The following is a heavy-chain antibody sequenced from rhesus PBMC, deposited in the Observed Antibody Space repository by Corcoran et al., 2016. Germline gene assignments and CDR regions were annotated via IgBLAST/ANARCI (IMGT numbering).Heavy chain of an antibody. CDR1: GSSLSSVYV. Sequence: QVQLQESVPGLVKPSETLYLTCAVSGSSLSSVYVWRWILQRPGKGLVWIGYIRGSIGSTNDNPSLKRRVTISKDTSKNQFSRKLSSVTAAYTAVFYCATDSPDYNIWKGYYPPGFDYWRQGVLFTVSS. CDR2: IRGSIGST. D-gene: IGHD3-3*01. CDR3: ATDSPDYNIWKGYYPPGFDY. V-gene: IGHV4-127*01. J-gene: IGHJ4*01.